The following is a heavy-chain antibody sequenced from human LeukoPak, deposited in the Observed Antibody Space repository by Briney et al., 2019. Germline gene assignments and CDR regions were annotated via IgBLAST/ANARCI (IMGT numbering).Heavy chain of an antibody. J-gene: IGHJ5*01. D-gene: IGHD6-19*01. Sequence: SETLSLTCTVSGDPVSRGSYYWSWIRQPPGKELESIGYVYHTGSTNYNPSLKSRVTISVDTSKNEFSLKMTSVTAADTAVYYCARGFASGWYSRYDPWGQGTLVTVSS. V-gene: IGHV4-61*01. CDR2: VYHTGST. CDR3: ARGFASGWYSRYDP. CDR1: GDPVSRGSYY.